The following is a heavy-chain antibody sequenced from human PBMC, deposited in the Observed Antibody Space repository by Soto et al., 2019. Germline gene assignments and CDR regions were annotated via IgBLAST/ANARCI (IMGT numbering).Heavy chain of an antibody. CDR3: ARDLLRADS. CDR1: GYIFAHYH. V-gene: IGHV1-46*01. J-gene: IGHJ4*02. D-gene: IGHD2-8*01. Sequence: ASVKVSCKGAGYIFAHYHIHWVRQAPGQGLEWMAIINPYGGSTNYAQNFQGRLTLTSDTSTSTVYMELSSLRSEDTAVYYCARDLLRADSWGQGTLVTVSS. CDR2: INPYGGST.